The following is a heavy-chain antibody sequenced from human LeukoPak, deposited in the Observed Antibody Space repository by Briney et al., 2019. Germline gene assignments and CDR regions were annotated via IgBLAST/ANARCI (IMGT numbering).Heavy chain of an antibody. CDR3: ARSGGPGTYHQLRYNWFDP. J-gene: IGHJ5*02. Sequence: VKPGGSLRLSCAASGFTLSDYHMNWVRQAPGKGLEWLSSITTISHYIYYAGAVRGRFTISRDNAKNSLYLQMNSLRGEDTAVYYCARSGGPGTYHQLRYNWFDPWGQGTLVTVSS. V-gene: IGHV3-21*01. D-gene: IGHD3-10*01. CDR2: ITTISHYI. CDR1: GFTLSDYH.